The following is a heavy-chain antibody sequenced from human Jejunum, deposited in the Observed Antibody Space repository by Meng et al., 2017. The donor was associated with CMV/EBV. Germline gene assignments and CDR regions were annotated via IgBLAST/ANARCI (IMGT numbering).Heavy chain of an antibody. CDR2: THYRSNWYN. CDR3: ARAGYSSIGYSSSWPPGDFDS. Sequence: WNWIRQSPSRGLEWLGMTHYRSNWYNDYAPSVKTRITINPDTSKNQFSLQLNSVTPEDTAVYYCARAGYSSIGYSSSWPPGDFDSWGQGTLVTVSS. J-gene: IGHJ4*02. V-gene: IGHV6-1*01. D-gene: IGHD6-13*01.